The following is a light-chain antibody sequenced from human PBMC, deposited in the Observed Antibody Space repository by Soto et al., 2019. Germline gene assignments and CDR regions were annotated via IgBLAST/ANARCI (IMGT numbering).Light chain of an antibody. J-gene: IGLJ2*01. CDR3: LLSFGDARGVV. V-gene: IGLV7-46*01. CDR1: TGAVTSGHY. CDR2: DTS. Sequence: QAVVTQEHSLTVSPGGTVTLTCGSNTGAVTSGHYPYWFQQKPGQAPRTLIYDTSNKHSWTPARFSGSLLGGKAALTLSGAQPEDEAEYYCLLSFGDARGVVFGSGTKLTVL.